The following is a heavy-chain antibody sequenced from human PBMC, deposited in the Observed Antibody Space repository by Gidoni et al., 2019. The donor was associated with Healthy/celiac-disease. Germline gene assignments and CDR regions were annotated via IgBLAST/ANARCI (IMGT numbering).Heavy chain of an antibody. V-gene: IGHV3-23*04. CDR1: GLTCSSYA. J-gene: IGHJ4*02. D-gene: IGHD3-10*01. CDR2: IRGSCGST. Sequence: EVQLVESGGGLVQPGGSLRLSCEASGLTCSSYAMSCVRQAPGKGLVWVSAIRGSCGSTYYADSVKCRFTISRDNSKNTLYLQMNSLRAEDTAVYYCAKDMIRGITMVRGAPFYFDYWGQGTLVTVSS. CDR3: AKDMIRGITMVRGAPFYFDY.